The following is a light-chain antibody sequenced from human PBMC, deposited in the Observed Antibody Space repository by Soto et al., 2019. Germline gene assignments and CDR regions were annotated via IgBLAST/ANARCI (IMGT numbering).Light chain of an antibody. CDR3: QQCTNWPWT. J-gene: IGKJ1*01. Sequence: EIVLTQSPATLSLSPGEKATLSCRASQSVRSYLVWYQQKPGQAPRLVMYEASTRATGIPARFSGGGSGTDFTLTISSLEPEDSAVYYCQQCTNWPWTFGQGTKVEIK. CDR1: QSVRSY. V-gene: IGKV3-11*01. CDR2: EAS.